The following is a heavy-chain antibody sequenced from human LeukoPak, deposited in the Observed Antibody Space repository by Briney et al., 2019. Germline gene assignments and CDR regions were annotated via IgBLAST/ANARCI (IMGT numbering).Heavy chain of an antibody. CDR3: AREIEGTAAADPEGIDY. V-gene: IGHV4-61*02. D-gene: IGHD6-13*01. Sequence: PSETLSLTCTVSGGSISSGSYYWSWIRQPAGKGLEWIGRIYTSGSTTYNSSLKSRVTISLDTSKNHFSLRLSSVTAADTAVYYCAREIEGTAAADPEGIDYWGQGTLVTVSS. CDR2: IYTSGST. J-gene: IGHJ4*02. CDR1: GGSISSGSYY.